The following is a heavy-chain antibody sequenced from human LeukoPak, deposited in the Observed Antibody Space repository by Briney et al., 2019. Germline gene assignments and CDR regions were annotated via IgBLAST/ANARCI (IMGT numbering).Heavy chain of an antibody. CDR3: ARKTGYGSGSNYNYYFDY. Sequence: SGTLSLTCTVSGASFKSINSYWTWIRQPAGKGLEWIGRVYFSGSTTYNPSLKGRVTISVDTSRNQFSLHLSSVTAADTAVYYCARKTGYGSGSNYNYYFDYWGQGSLVTVSS. CDR1: GASFKSINSY. D-gene: IGHD3-10*01. V-gene: IGHV4-61*02. CDR2: VYFSGST. J-gene: IGHJ4*02.